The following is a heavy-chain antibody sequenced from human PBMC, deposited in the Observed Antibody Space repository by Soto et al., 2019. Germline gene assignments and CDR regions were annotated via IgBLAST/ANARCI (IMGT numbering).Heavy chain of an antibody. Sequence: GGSLRLSCAASGFTFSSYAMHWVRQAPGKGLEWVAVISYDGSNKYYADSVKGRFTISRDNSKNTLCLQMNSLRAEDTAVYYCARDSNGFDYWGQGTLVTVSS. CDR3: ARDSNGFDY. J-gene: IGHJ4*02. V-gene: IGHV3-30-3*01. D-gene: IGHD4-17*01. CDR2: ISYDGSNK. CDR1: GFTFSSYA.